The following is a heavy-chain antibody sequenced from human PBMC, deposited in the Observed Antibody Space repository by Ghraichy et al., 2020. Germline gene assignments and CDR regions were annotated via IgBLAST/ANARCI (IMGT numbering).Heavy chain of an antibody. CDR1: GGSFSGYY. Sequence: SETLSLTCAVYGGSFSGYYWSWIRQPPGKGLEWIGEINHSGSTNYNPSLKSRVTISVDTSKNQFSLKLSSVTAADTAVYYCARASFYCSGGSCYPLAFDIWGQGTMVTVSS. V-gene: IGHV4-34*01. J-gene: IGHJ3*02. CDR2: INHSGST. CDR3: ARASFYCSGGSCYPLAFDI. D-gene: IGHD2-15*01.